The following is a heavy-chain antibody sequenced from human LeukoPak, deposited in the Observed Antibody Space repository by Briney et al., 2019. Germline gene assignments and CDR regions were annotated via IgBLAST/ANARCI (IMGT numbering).Heavy chain of an antibody. D-gene: IGHD2/OR15-2a*01. Sequence: SETLSLTCTVSGGSISSNYWTWIRQPAGKGLEWIGRIYSSGSTDYNPSLKSRVTMSVDTSKNQFSLKLSSVTAADTAVYYCARLNIHNWFDPWGQGTLVTVS. CDR3: ARLNIHNWFDP. CDR1: GGSISSNY. V-gene: IGHV4-4*07. J-gene: IGHJ5*02. CDR2: IYSSGST.